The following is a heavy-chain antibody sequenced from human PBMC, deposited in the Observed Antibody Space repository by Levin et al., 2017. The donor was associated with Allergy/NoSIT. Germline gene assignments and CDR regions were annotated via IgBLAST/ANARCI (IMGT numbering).Heavy chain of an antibody. V-gene: IGHV4-31*03. Sequence: SETLSLTCTVSGGSISSGGYYWSWIRQHPGKGLEWIGYIYYSGSTYYNPSLKSRVTISVDTSKNQFSLKLSSVTAADTAVYYCARATAARQEFDYWGQGTLVTVSS. CDR1: GGSISSGGYY. CDR2: IYYSGST. CDR3: ARATAARQEFDY. J-gene: IGHJ4*02. D-gene: IGHD6-6*01.